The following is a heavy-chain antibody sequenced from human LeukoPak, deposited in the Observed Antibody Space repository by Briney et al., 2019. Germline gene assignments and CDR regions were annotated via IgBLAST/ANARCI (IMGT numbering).Heavy chain of an antibody. V-gene: IGHV3-69-1*01. CDR2: ITKKTAI. CDR1: GFSVTDYY. J-gene: IGHJ5*02. CDR3: ARGTYYSGSGPGNWFDP. Sequence: GGSLRLSCAASGFSVTDYYMNWIGQSPGKGLEWVSHITKKTAIEYADSVKGRFTISRDNANNLLLLQMDSLRPEDTGVYYCARGTYYSGSGPGNWFDPWGHGTLVTVSS. D-gene: IGHD3-10*01.